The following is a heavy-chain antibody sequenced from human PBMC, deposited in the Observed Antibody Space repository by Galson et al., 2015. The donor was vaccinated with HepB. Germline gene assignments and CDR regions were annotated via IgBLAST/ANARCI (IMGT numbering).Heavy chain of an antibody. Sequence: SLRLSCAASGFTFDDYAMHWVRQAPGKGLEWVSSISWNSGKIGYADSVKGRFTISRDNTMKYVYLQMNSLRLEDTALYYCAKELGRDTGVAWGQGTLVTVSS. CDR3: AKELGRDTGVA. CDR2: ISWNSGKI. CDR1: GFTFDDYA. V-gene: IGHV3-9*01. J-gene: IGHJ5*02. D-gene: IGHD5-18*01.